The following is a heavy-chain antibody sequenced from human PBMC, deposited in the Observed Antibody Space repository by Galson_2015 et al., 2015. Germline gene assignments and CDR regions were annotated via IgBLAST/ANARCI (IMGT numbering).Heavy chain of an antibody. D-gene: IGHD3-3*01. J-gene: IGHJ1*01. Sequence: SLRLSCAASGFTFSSYAMHWVRQAPGKGLEWVAVISYDGSNKYYADSVKGRFTISRDNSKNTLYLQMNSLRAEDTAVYYCARPAAIFGVVIRRGAEYFQHWGQGTLVTVSS. CDR2: ISYDGSNK. CDR1: GFTFSSYA. V-gene: IGHV3-30-3*01. CDR3: ARPAAIFGVVIRRGAEYFQH.